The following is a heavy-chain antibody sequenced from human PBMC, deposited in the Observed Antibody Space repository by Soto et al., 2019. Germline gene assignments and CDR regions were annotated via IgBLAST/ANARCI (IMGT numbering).Heavy chain of an antibody. CDR2: IYYSGST. CDR1: GGSISSSSYY. CDR3: ARHKVSGLGGYYYGMDV. Sequence: QLQLQESGPGLVKPSETLSLTCTVSGGSISSSSYYWGWIRQPPGKGLEWIGSIYYSGSTYYNPSLKSRVTISVDTSKNQFSLKLSSVTAADTAVYYCARHKVSGLGGYYYGMDVWGQGTTVTVSS. D-gene: IGHD3-16*01. J-gene: IGHJ6*02. V-gene: IGHV4-39*01.